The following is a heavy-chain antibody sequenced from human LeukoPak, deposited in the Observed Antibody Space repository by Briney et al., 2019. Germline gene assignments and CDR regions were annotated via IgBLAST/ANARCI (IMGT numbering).Heavy chain of an antibody. J-gene: IGHJ5*02. Sequence: GGSLRLSCAASGFTSSSYWMSWVRQAPGRGLEWVANIKQDGSEKYYVDSVKGRFTISRDNAKNSLYLQMNSLRAEDTAVYYCARDIKLGSSWYSGWFDPWGQGTLVTVSS. CDR2: IKQDGSEK. CDR3: ARDIKLGSSWYSGWFDP. CDR1: GFTSSSYW. D-gene: IGHD6-13*01. V-gene: IGHV3-7*01.